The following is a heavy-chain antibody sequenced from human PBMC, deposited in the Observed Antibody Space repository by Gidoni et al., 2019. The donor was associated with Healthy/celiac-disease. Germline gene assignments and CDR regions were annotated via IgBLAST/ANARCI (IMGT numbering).Heavy chain of an antibody. J-gene: IGHJ4*02. CDR1: GFTVSSNY. D-gene: IGHD2-15*01. CDR2: IYSGGST. V-gene: IGHV3-66*01. CDR3: ARDDYLGYCSGGSCY. Sequence: EVQLVESGGGLVQPGGSLRLSCAASGFTVSSNYMRWVRQAPGKGLEWVSVIYSGGSTYYADSVKGRFTISRDNSKNTLYLQMNSLRAEDTAVYYCARDDYLGYCSGGSCYSGQGTLVTVSS.